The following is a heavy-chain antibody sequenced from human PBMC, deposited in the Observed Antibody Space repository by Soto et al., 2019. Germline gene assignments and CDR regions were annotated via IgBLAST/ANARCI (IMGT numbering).Heavy chain of an antibody. CDR2: ISYDGSNK. CDR1: GFTFSSYA. J-gene: IGHJ4*02. V-gene: IGHV3-30*04. CDR3: ARDGGSSSGGTYFDY. D-gene: IGHD6-6*01. Sequence: GGSLRLSCAASGFTFSSYAMHWVRQAPGKGLEWVAVISYDGSNKYYADSVKGRFTISRDNSKNTLYLQMNSLRAEDTAVYYCARDGGSSSGGTYFDYWGQGTLVTVSS.